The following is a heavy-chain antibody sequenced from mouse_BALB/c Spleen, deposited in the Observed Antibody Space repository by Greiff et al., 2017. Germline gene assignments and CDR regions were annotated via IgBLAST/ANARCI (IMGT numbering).Heavy chain of an antibody. Sequence: EVQLQQSGPELVKPGASVKMSCKASGYTFTSYVMHWVKQKPGQGLEWIGYINPYNDGTKYNEKFKGKATLTSDKSSSTAYMELSSLTSEDSAVYYCARSYDYQYYYAMDYWGQGTSVTVSS. J-gene: IGHJ4*01. V-gene: IGHV1-14*01. CDR3: ARSYDYQYYYAMDY. D-gene: IGHD2-4*01. CDR2: INPYNDGT. CDR1: GYTFTSYV.